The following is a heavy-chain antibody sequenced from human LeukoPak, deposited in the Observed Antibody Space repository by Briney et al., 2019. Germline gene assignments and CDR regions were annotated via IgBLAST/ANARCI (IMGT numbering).Heavy chain of an antibody. CDR2: IYYSGGT. D-gene: IGHD3-10*01. V-gene: IGHV4-59*08. Sequence: SETLSLTCTVSGGSISSYYWSWIRQPPGKGLEWIGYIYYSGGTNYIPSLKSRVTISVDMSKNQFSLKLSSVTAADTAVYYCARLTALYFGDERVYYFDYWGQGTLVTVSS. J-gene: IGHJ4*02. CDR3: ARLTALYFGDERVYYFDY. CDR1: GGSISSYY.